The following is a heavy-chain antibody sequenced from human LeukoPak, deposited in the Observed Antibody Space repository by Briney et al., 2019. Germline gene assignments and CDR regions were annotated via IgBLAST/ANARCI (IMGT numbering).Heavy chain of an antibody. CDR2: IYYSGNT. J-gene: IGHJ5*02. CDR1: GGSVSSGSYY. Sequence: SETLSLTCTVSGGSVSSGSYYWSRIRQPPGKGLEWIGYIYYSGNTNYNPSLKSRVTISVDTSKNQFSLKLSSVAAADTAVYYCARDYDPWGQGTLVTVSS. V-gene: IGHV4-61*01. CDR3: ARDYDP.